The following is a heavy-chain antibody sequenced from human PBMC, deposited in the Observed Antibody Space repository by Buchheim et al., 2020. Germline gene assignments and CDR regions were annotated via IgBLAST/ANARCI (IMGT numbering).Heavy chain of an antibody. CDR1: RYTFTGYD. V-gene: IGHV1-8*01. CDR3: ATGSHSDYYYFFYGMDV. CDR2: MNPNSGNL. Sequence: QVQLVQSGAEVKKPGASVKVSCKPSRYTFTGYDINWVRQAAGRGLEWMGWMNPNSGNLGYAQKFQGRVTMTRDTSISTAYMELSSLTSDDTAVYYCATGSHSDYYYFFYGMDVWGQGTT. J-gene: IGHJ6*02. D-gene: IGHD6-13*01.